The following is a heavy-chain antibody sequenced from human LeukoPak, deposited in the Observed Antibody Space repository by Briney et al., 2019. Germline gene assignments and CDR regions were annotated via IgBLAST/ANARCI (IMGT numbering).Heavy chain of an antibody. D-gene: IGHD2-2*01. V-gene: IGHV4-61*02. Sequence: SETLSLICIVSGGSISSGSYYWSWIRQPAGKGLEWIGRIYTSGSTNYNPSLKSRVTISVDTSKNQFSLKLSSVTAADTAVYYCATSYCSSTSCYDSTFDYWGQGTLVTVSS. J-gene: IGHJ4*02. CDR2: IYTSGST. CDR1: GGSISSGSYY. CDR3: ATSYCSSTSCYDSTFDY.